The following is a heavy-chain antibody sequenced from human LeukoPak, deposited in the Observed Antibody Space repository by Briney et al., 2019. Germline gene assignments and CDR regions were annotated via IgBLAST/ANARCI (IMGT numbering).Heavy chain of an antibody. CDR3: ARGGDDYVWGSYRF. V-gene: IGHV4-39*07. J-gene: IGHJ4*02. D-gene: IGHD3-16*02. CDR2: IYYTGST. Sequence: PSETLSLICSVSGGSITRSSYYWGWIRQPPGKGLEWIGSIYYTGSTNYNPSLKSRVTISEDTSKNQFSLKLSSVTAADTAVYYCARGGDDYVWGSYRFWGQGTLVTVSS. CDR1: GGSITRSSYY.